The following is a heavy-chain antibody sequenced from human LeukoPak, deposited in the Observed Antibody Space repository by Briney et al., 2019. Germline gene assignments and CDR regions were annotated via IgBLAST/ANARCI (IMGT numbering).Heavy chain of an antibody. V-gene: IGHV3-33*08. CDR1: GFTFANHA. CDR2: IWYDGSNK. J-gene: IGHJ4*02. D-gene: IGHD6-19*01. Sequence: GGSLRLSCAASGFTFANHAMNWVRQTPGKGLEWVAVIWYDGSNKYYADSVKGRFTISRDNSKNTLYLQMNSLRAEDTAVYYCARVRGDDKYSSGWYLDFWGQGTLVTVSS. CDR3: ARVRGDDKYSSGWYLDF.